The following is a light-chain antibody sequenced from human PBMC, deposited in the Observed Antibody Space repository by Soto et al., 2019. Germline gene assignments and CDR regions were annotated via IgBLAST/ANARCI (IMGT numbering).Light chain of an antibody. J-gene: IGKJ1*01. Sequence: DIVLTQSPGTLSLSPGERATLSCRASQSVSSRSLAWYQQKPGQAPRLLISDASNRAADVPDRFSGSGSGTGFTLTINSVEPEDFAVYYCQQYAGSPRTFGQGTKVEIK. V-gene: IGKV3-20*01. CDR1: QSVSSRS. CDR2: DAS. CDR3: QQYAGSPRT.